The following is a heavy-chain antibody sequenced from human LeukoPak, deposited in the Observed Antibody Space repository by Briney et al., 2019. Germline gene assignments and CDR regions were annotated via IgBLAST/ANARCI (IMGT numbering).Heavy chain of an antibody. V-gene: IGHV3-74*01. CDR2: INSDGSTT. D-gene: IGHD2-2*02. Sequence: GGSLRLTCAASRFRFSSYWMHWARQAPGTGLVWVSRINSDGSTTSYADSVKGRFTISRDNAKITVYLQMNSLRAEDTAVYYCARASHYTIPFDSWGQGTLVTVSS. CDR1: RFRFSSYW. CDR3: ARASHYTIPFDS. J-gene: IGHJ5*01.